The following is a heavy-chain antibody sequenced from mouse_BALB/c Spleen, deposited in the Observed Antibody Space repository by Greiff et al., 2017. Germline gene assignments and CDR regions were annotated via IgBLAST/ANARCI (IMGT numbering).Heavy chain of an antibody. CDR1: GYSFTGYF. V-gene: IGHV1-37*01. CDR3: GRGYYYGSSSSFFDY. D-gene: IGHD1-1*01. J-gene: IGHJ2*01. CDR2: INPYNGDT. Sequence: VQLQQSGPELVKPGASVKISCKASGYSFTGYFMNWVKQSHGKSLEWIGLINPYNGDTFYNQKFKGKATLTVDKSSSTAHMELLSLTSEDSAVYYCGRGYYYGSSSSFFDYWGQGTTLTVSS.